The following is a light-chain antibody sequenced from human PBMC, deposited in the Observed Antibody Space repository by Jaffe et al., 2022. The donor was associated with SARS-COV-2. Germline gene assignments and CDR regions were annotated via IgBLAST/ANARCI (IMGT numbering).Light chain of an antibody. J-gene: IGKJ4*01. CDR2: KAS. CDR3: QQYISYPLT. V-gene: IGKV1-5*03. CDR1: QSISDW. Sequence: DIQMTQSPSTLSASVGDRVTITCRASQSISDWLAWYQQKPGKAPKFLIYKASGLESGVPSRFSGSGSGTEFTLTISSLQPDDFATYYCQQYISYPLTFGGGTKVEIK.